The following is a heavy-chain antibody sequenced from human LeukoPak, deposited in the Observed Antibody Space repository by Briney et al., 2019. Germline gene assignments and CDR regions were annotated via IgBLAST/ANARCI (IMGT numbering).Heavy chain of an antibody. V-gene: IGHV1-69*05. Sequence: GASVKVSCKASGGTFSSYAISWVRQAPGQGLEWMGGIIPIFGTANYAQKFQGRVTITTDVSTSTAYMELSSLRSEDTAVYYCARVRITMVRGVISAYYYYMDVWGKGTTVTVSS. CDR1: GGTFSSYA. J-gene: IGHJ6*03. D-gene: IGHD3-10*01. CDR2: IIPIFGTA. CDR3: ARVRITMVRGVISAYYYYMDV.